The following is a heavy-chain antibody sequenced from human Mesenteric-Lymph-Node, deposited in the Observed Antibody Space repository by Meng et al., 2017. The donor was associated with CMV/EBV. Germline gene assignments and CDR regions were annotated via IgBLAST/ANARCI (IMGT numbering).Heavy chain of an antibody. CDR3: ARHSALLVTNFDY. Sequence: QLQLQESGPGLVKPSETLFLTCTVSGGPISSRSYYWGWIRQPPGKGLEWIGYIYYSGSTYYYNPSLKTRVTISVDTSKNQFSLKLSSVTAADTAVYYCARHSALLVTNFDYWGQGTLVTVSS. CDR2: IYYSGSTY. J-gene: IGHJ4*02. V-gene: IGHV4-39*01. CDR1: GGPISSRSYY. D-gene: IGHD5-18*01.